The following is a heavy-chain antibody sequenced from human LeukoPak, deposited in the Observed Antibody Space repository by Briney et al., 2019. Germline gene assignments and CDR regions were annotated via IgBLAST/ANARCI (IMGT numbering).Heavy chain of an antibody. V-gene: IGHV1-69*05. D-gene: IGHD5-24*01. CDR2: IIPIFGTA. CDR1: GGAFSSYA. J-gene: IGHJ4*02. CDR3: AREGPGMATTN. Sequence: SVKVSCKASGGAFSSYAISWVRQAPGQGLEWMGRIIPIFGTANNAQKFQGRVTITTDESTSTAYMELSSLRSEDTAVYYCAREGPGMATTNWGQGTLVTVSS.